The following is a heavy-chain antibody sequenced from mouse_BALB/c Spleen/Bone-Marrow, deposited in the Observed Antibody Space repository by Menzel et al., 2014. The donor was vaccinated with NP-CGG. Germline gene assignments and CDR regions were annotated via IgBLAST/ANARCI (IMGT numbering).Heavy chain of an antibody. CDR3: ARGSYYEGAMDY. V-gene: IGHV2-9*02. CDR1: GFSLTSYG. Sequence: QVHVKQSGPGLVAPSQSLSITCTVSGFSLTSYGVHWVRQPPGKVLEWLGVIWAGGSTNYNSALMSRLSISKNNSKSQVFLKMNSLQTDDTAMYYCARGSYYEGAMDYWNQGTSVTVSS. J-gene: IGHJ4*01. D-gene: IGHD1-1*01. CDR2: IWAGGST.